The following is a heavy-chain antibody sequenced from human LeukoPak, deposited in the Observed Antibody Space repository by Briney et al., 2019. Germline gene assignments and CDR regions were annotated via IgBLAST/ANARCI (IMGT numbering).Heavy chain of an antibody. Sequence: PGGSLRLSCTTSGFTFTDYAFNWVRQAPGKGLEWVAFIRSDGSKMHYADSVKGRFTISRDNSKNTLYLQINSLRPEDTAVYYCARNYYGSGSSYYFDYWGQGTLVTVSS. D-gene: IGHD3-10*01. J-gene: IGHJ4*02. V-gene: IGHV3-30*04. CDR1: GFTFTDYA. CDR2: IRSDGSKM. CDR3: ARNYYGSGSSYYFDY.